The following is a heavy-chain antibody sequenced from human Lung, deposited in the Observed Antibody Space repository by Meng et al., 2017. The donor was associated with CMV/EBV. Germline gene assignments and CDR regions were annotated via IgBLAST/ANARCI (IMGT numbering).Heavy chain of an antibody. CDR1: GYTFTGYY. Sequence: CKASGYTFTGYYMHWVRQAPGQGLEWMGWINPNSGGTNYAQKFQGGVTMTRDTSISTAYMELSRLRSDDTAVYYCARDHPDYGGNAGYWGQGTLVTVSS. D-gene: IGHD4-23*01. CDR2: INPNSGGT. V-gene: IGHV1-2*02. J-gene: IGHJ4*02. CDR3: ARDHPDYGGNAGY.